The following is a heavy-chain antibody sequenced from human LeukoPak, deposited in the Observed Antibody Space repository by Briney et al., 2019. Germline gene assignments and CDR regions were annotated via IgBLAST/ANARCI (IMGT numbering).Heavy chain of an antibody. D-gene: IGHD3-16*01. CDR2: ISYDGNNK. CDR1: GFTFSNYD. J-gene: IGHJ3*02. Sequence: PGRSLRLSCAASGFTFSNYDMHWVRQAPGKGLEWVAVISYDGNNKYYADSVKGRFTISRDNSKNTLYLQMNSLRAEDTAVYYCARDKTGLGAFDIWGQGTMVTVSS. CDR3: ARDKTGLGAFDI. V-gene: IGHV3-30-3*01.